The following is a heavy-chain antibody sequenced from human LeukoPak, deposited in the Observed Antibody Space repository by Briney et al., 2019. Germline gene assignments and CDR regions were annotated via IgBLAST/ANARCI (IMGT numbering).Heavy chain of an antibody. V-gene: IGHV3-23*01. CDR2: ISGSGGYT. J-gene: IGHJ6*03. D-gene: IGHD2-2*01. CDR1: GFTFSNYA. Sequence: PGGSLRLSCAASGFTFSNYAMSWVRQAPGKGLEWVSTISGSGGYTVYADSVKGRFTISRDNAKNSLYLQMNSLRAEDTAVYYCARGGRVVVPAAASVMDVWGKGTTVTVSS. CDR3: ARGGRVVVPAAASVMDV.